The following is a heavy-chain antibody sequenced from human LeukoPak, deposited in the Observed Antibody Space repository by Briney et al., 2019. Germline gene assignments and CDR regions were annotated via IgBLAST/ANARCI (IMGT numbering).Heavy chain of an antibody. J-gene: IGHJ2*01. Sequence: GGSLRLSCAASGFTFTSYAMSWVRQAPGQGLEWVSAISGSVGSTYYADSVKGRFTISRDNSNNTLYLQMNSLSAEDTAVYYCAKGLRVGAVDNWCFDLWGRGTLVTVSS. CDR2: ISGSVGST. CDR3: AKGLRVGAVDNWCFDL. V-gene: IGHV3-23*01. D-gene: IGHD6-19*01. CDR1: GFTFTSYA.